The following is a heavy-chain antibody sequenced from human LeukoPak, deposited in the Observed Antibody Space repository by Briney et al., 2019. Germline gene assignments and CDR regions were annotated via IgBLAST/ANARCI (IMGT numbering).Heavy chain of an antibody. V-gene: IGHV3-23*01. CDR1: GFTFTSIA. Sequence: GGSLRLSCAASGFTFTSIAMTWVRQAPGKGLEWVSTIRGTGDSTHYADSVKGRFIISRDKSKNMLYLQLNTLRAEDTAVYYCAKGSRIVVVPAASYFDSWGRGTLLTVSS. CDR3: AKGSRIVVVPAASYFDS. CDR2: IRGTGDST. J-gene: IGHJ4*02. D-gene: IGHD2-2*01.